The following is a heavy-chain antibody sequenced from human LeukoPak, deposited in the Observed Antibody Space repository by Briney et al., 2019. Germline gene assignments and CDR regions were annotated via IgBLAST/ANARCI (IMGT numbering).Heavy chain of an antibody. V-gene: IGHV1-18*01. CDR2: ISVYNGNI. J-gene: IGHJ5*02. CDR1: GYTFTSYG. CDR3: ARGGDTAMVNWFDP. D-gene: IGHD5-18*01. Sequence: ASVKVSCKASGYTFTSYGISWVRQAPGQGLEWMGWISVYNGNINYAQKLQGRVTMTTDTSTSTAYMEPRSLRSDDTAVYYCARGGDTAMVNWFDPWGQGTLVTVSS.